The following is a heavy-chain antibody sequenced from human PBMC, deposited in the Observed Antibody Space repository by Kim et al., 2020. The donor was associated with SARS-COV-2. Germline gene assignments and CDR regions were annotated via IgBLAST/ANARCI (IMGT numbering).Heavy chain of an antibody. J-gene: IGHJ4*02. V-gene: IGHV4-4*07. CDR3: ARKRADSSGFIDY. D-gene: IGHD3-22*01. Sequence: NYNPSLKRRVAMSIDTSKAQFSLHLTSVTSADTAIYFCARKRADSSGFIDYWGQGTLVTVSS.